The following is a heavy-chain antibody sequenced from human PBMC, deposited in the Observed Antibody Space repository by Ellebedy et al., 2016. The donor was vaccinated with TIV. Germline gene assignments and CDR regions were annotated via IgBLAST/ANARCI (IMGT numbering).Heavy chain of an antibody. CDR2: IIGTGTTR. Sequence: GGSLRLFXAASGFTFNFYSMNWVRQAAGKGLEWISFIIGTGTTRHYADSVKGRFTISRDNDKNLLFLQMNSLRDDDTAVYYCARRGNYLGDAFDIWGQGTVVIVSS. J-gene: IGHJ3*02. D-gene: IGHD1-26*01. CDR1: GFTFNFYS. V-gene: IGHV3-48*02. CDR3: ARRGNYLGDAFDI.